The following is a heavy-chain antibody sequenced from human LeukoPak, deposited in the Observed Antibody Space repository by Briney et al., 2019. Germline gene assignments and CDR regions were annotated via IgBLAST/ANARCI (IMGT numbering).Heavy chain of an antibody. Sequence: KTSETLSLTCAVYGGSFSGYYWSWIRQPPGKGLEWIGSIYYSGSTYYNPSLKSRVTISVDTSKNQFSLKLSSVTAADTAVYYCAPKGGGYYSWGQGTLVTVSS. D-gene: IGHD4-11*01. J-gene: IGHJ4*02. V-gene: IGHV4-34*01. CDR2: IYYSGST. CDR1: GGSFSGYY. CDR3: APKGGGYYS.